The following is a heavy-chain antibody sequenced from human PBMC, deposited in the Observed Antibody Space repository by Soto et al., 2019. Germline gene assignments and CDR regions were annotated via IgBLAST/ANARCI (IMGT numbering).Heavy chain of an antibody. V-gene: IGHV3-23*01. D-gene: IGHD6-19*01. Sequence: PGGSLRLSCAASGFPFSSYAMSWVRQAPGKGLEWVSAISGSGGSTYYADSVKGRFTISRDNSKNTLYLQMNSLRAEDTAVYYCAKKARDPYSSGWYEANDYYYYGMDVWGQGTTVTVSS. CDR1: GFPFSSYA. J-gene: IGHJ6*02. CDR3: AKKARDPYSSGWYEANDYYYYGMDV. CDR2: ISGSGGST.